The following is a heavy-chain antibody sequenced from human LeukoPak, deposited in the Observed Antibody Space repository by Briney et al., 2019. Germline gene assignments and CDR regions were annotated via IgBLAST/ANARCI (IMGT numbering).Heavy chain of an antibody. J-gene: IGHJ6*03. CDR2: INHRGST. CDR3: ASITSGYSYGVVSYYYYMDV. Sequence: KSSETLSLTCAVYGGSFSGYYWSWIRQPPGKGLEWIGEINHRGSTNYNPSLKSRVTISVDTSKNQFSLKLSSVTAADTAVYYCASITSGYSYGVVSYYYYMDVWGKGTTVTVSS. CDR1: GGSFSGYY. V-gene: IGHV4-34*01. D-gene: IGHD5-18*01.